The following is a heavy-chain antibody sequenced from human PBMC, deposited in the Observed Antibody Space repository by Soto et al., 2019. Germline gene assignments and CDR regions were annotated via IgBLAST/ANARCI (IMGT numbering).Heavy chain of an antibody. V-gene: IGHV3-30*18. CDR2: ISYDGSNK. D-gene: IGHD3-22*01. J-gene: IGHJ6*02. CDR1: GFTFSSYG. CDR3: AKDRSSITMIVVVYSYYYYGMDV. Sequence: QVQLVESGGGVVQPGRSLRLSCAASGFTFSSYGMHWVRQAPGKGLEWVAVISYDGSNKYYADSVTGRFTISRDNSKNTLYLQINSLRAEDTAVYYCAKDRSSITMIVVVYSYYYYGMDVWGQGTTVTVSS.